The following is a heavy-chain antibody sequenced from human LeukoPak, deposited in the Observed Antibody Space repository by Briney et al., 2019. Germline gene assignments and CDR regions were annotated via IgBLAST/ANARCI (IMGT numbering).Heavy chain of an antibody. CDR1: GGSIGSYY. V-gene: IGHV3-23*01. Sequence: PSETLSLTCTVSGGSIGSYYWSWIRQPPGKGLEWVSGINSGGGTTYYADSVKGRFTISRDNSKNTLYLQMNSLRAEDTAIYYCARVPSSGYDYIFPSNYGMDVWGQGTTVTVSS. CDR2: INSGGGTT. D-gene: IGHD5-12*01. J-gene: IGHJ6*02. CDR3: ARVPSSGYDYIFPSNYGMDV.